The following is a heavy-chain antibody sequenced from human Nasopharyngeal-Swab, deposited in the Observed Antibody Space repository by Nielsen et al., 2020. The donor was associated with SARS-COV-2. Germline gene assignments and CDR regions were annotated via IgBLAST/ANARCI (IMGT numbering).Heavy chain of an antibody. Sequence: ASVKVSCKASGYTFNNYGISWVRQAPGQGLEWMGWISPYNANTYYAQKLQGRVAVTTDTSTSTSYMELRSLRSDDTAVYYCAGDPLQYSYGPIDYWGQGTLVTVSS. CDR1: GYTFNNYG. CDR2: ISPYNANT. J-gene: IGHJ4*02. D-gene: IGHD5-18*01. V-gene: IGHV1-18*01. CDR3: AGDPLQYSYGPIDY.